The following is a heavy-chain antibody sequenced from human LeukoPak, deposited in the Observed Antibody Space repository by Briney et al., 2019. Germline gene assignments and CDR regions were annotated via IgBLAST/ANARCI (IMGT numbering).Heavy chain of an antibody. CDR1: GFTFSSYG. J-gene: IGHJ3*02. V-gene: IGHV3-30*18. CDR2: ISYDGSNK. CDR3: AKDEKQWLIDAFDI. Sequence: PGGSLRLSCAASGFTFSSYGMHWVRQAPGKGLEWVAVISYDGSNKYYADSVKGRFTISRDNSKNTLYLQMNSLRAEDTAVYYCAKDEKQWLIDAFDIWGQGTMVTVSP. D-gene: IGHD6-19*01.